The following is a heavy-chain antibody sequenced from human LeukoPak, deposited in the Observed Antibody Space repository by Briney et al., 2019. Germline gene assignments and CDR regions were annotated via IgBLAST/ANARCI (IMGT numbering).Heavy chain of an antibody. CDR2: ISYDGSNK. V-gene: IGHV3-30*04. J-gene: IGHJ4*02. D-gene: IGHD3-10*01. CDR1: GFTFSSYA. CDR3: ARDVEGFGFDY. Sequence: AGRSLRLSCAASGFTFSSYAMHWVRQAPGKGLEWVAVISYDGSNKYYADSVKGRFTISRGNSKNTLYLQMNSLRAEDTAVYYCARDVEGFGFDYWGQGTLVTVSS.